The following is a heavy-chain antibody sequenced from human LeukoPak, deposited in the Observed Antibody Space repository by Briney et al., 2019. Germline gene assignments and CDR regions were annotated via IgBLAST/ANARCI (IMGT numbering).Heavy chain of an antibody. CDR3: ARDQASYSSASYYFDY. V-gene: IGHV3-53*01. CDR2: IYSGGST. D-gene: IGHD6-25*01. Sequence: GGSLRLSCAAPGFTVSSNYMSWVRQAPGKGLEWVSVIYSGGSTYYADSVKGRFTISRDNSKNTLYLQMNSLRAEDTAVYYCARDQASYSSASYYFDYWGQGTLVTVSS. J-gene: IGHJ4*02. CDR1: GFTVSSNY.